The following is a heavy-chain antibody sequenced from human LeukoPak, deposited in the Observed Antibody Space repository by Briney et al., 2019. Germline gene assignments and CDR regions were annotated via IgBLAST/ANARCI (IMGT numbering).Heavy chain of an antibody. CDR2: IKQDGSEK. CDR1: GFTFSSYW. J-gene: IGHJ5*02. Sequence: GGSLRLSCAASGFTFSSYWMSWVRQAPGKGLEWVANIKQDGSEKYYVDSVKGRFTTSRDNAKNSPYLQMNSLRAEDTAVYYCARDGLPYYDFWSGYSHWFDPWGQGTLVTVSS. V-gene: IGHV3-7*05. D-gene: IGHD3-3*01. CDR3: ARDGLPYYDFWSGYSHWFDP.